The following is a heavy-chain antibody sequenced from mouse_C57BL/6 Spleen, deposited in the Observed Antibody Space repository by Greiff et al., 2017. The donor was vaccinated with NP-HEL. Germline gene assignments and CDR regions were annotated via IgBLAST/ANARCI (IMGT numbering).Heavy chain of an antibody. Sequence: EVKLVESEGGLVQPGSSMKLSCTASGFTFSDYYMAWVRQVPEKGLEWVANINYDGSSTYYLDSLKSRFIISRDNAKNILYLQMSSLKSEDTATYYCAREGTVVALDYWGQGTTLTVSS. CDR2: INYDGSST. CDR1: GFTFSDYY. V-gene: IGHV5-16*01. D-gene: IGHD1-1*01. CDR3: AREGTVVALDY. J-gene: IGHJ2*01.